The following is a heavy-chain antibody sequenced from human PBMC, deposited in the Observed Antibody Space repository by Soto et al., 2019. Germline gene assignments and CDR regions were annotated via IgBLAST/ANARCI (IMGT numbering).Heavy chain of an antibody. CDR3: ARLLLSGWPQYFFDY. CDR1: GGSISSGAYY. D-gene: IGHD6-19*01. CDR2: IYYSGHT. J-gene: IGHJ4*02. V-gene: IGHV4-31*03. Sequence: TSETLSLTCTVSGGSISSGAYYWSWIRQHPGKGLGWIGCIYYSGHTYYNPSLKSRVTISVDTSKNQFSLKLSSVTAADTAVYYCARLLLSGWPQYFFDYWGQGTRVTVSS.